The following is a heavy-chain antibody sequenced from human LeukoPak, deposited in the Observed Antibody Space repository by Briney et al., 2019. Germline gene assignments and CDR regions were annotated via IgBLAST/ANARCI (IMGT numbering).Heavy chain of an antibody. CDR2: ISGSGGST. CDR1: GFTFSSYA. D-gene: IGHD6-6*01. V-gene: IGHV3-23*01. Sequence: GRSLRLSCAASGFTFSSYAMSWVRQAPGKGLEWVSAISGSGGSTYYADSVKGRFTISRDNSKNTLYLQMNSLRAEDTAVYYCAKAARPSIAARSSMGDAFDIWGQGTMVTVSS. CDR3: AKAARPSIAARSSMGDAFDI. J-gene: IGHJ3*02.